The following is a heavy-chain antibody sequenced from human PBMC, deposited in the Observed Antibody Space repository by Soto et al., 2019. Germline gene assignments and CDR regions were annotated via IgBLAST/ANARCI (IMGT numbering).Heavy chain of an antibody. CDR3: VKVAIAVAGTYYFDY. CDR1: GFTFSNYA. J-gene: IGHJ4*02. CDR2: ISTNGGST. V-gene: IGHV3-64D*06. Sequence: HPGGSLRLSCSASGFTFSNYAMHWVRQAPGKGLEYVSAISTNGGSTYYADSVKGRFIISRDNSKNTLYLQMSSLRAEDTAVYYCVKVAIAVAGTYYFDYWGRGTLVTVSS. D-gene: IGHD6-19*01.